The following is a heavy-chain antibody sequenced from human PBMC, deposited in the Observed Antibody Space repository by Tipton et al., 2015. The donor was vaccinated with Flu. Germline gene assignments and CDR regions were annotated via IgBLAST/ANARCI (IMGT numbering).Heavy chain of an antibody. V-gene: IGHV1-8*01. CDR1: GYTFTTDD. Sequence: QSGPEVKNPGASVKVSCKASGYTFTTDDINWVRQAAGQGLEWMGWMDPNNGNIGYAQSFQGRVTFTRDTSKSTAYMELTGLKSEDTAVYYCGRGYKALALWGQGTLVTVSS. D-gene: IGHD5-24*01. J-gene: IGHJ4*02. CDR2: MDPNNGNI. CDR3: GRGYKALAL.